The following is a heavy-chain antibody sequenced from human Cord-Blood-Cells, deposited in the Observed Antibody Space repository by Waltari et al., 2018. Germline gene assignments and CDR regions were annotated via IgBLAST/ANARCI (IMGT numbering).Heavy chain of an antibody. CDR3: ARQADSSSYDY. CDR1: GFTVSSNY. J-gene: IGHJ4*02. D-gene: IGHD6-6*01. CDR2: IYSGGST. Sequence: EVQLVETGGGLIQPGGSLRLSCAASGFTVSSNYMSWVRQAHGKGREWVSVIYSGGSTYYADSVKGRFTISRDNSKNTLYLQMNSLRAEDTAVYYCARQADSSSYDYWGQGTLVTVSS. V-gene: IGHV3-53*02.